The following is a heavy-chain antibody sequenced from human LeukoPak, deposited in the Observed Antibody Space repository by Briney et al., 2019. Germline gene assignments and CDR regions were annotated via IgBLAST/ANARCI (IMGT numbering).Heavy chain of an antibody. Sequence: ASVKVSCKASGYTFTGYYMHWVRQAPGQGPEWMGWINPNSGGTNYAQKFQGWVTMTRGTSISTAYMELSRLRSDDTAVYYCARTDCSGGSGLGYWGQGTLVTVSS. CDR3: ARTDCSGGSGLGY. V-gene: IGHV1-2*04. J-gene: IGHJ4*02. CDR2: INPNSGGT. CDR1: GYTFTGYY. D-gene: IGHD2-15*01.